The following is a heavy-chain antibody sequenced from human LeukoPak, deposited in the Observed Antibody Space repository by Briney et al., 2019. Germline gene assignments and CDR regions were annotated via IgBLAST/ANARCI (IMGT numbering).Heavy chain of an antibody. V-gene: IGHV4-59*01. J-gene: IGHJ5*02. CDR3: ARAVYCSGGSCGFDP. Sequence: PSETLSLTCTVSGGSISSYYWSWIRQPPGKGLEWIGYIYYSGSTNYNPSLKSRVTISVDTSKNQFSLKLSSVTAADTAVYYCARAVYCSGGSCGFDPWGQGTLVTVSS. D-gene: IGHD2-15*01. CDR1: GGSISSYY. CDR2: IYYSGST.